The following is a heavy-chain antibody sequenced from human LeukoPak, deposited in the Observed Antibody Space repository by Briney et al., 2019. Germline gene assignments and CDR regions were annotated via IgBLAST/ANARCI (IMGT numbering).Heavy chain of an antibody. CDR3: ARYLGDIVVVPAAISLP. V-gene: IGHV1-18*01. CDR1: GYTFTSYG. Sequence: ASVKVSCKASGYTFTSYGISWVRQAPGQGLEWMGWISAYNGNTNYAQKFQGRVTMTTDTSTSTAYMELRSLRSDDAAVYYCARYLGDIVVVPAAISLPWGQRTLVTVSS. J-gene: IGHJ5*02. D-gene: IGHD2-2*01. CDR2: ISAYNGNT.